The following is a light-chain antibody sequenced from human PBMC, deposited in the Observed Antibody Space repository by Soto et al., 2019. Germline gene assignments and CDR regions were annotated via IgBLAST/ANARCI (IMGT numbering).Light chain of an antibody. CDR3: MQVVQPPWS. CDR1: QSLLYCNGHNY. J-gene: IGKJ1*01. CDR2: LGS. Sequence: DIVMTQSPLSLPVTPGEPASISCMSSQSLLYCNGHNYLDWYLQKPGQTAQLLIYLGSTRASGVPDRFSGSGSGADFTLDVSRVEAEDVGVYSCMQVVQPPWSFGQGTSVDMK. V-gene: IGKV2-28*01.